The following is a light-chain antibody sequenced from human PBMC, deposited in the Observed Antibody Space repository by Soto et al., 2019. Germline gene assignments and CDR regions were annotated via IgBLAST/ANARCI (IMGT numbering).Light chain of an antibody. CDR3: QLYGRSRRAT. Sequence: EIVMSQSPATLSVSPGERVMLSCRASQSISINLAWYQQKPGQAPRLLIYAASNRATGVPARFSGSGSGTDFTLTISRLEPEDFAVYYCQLYGRSRRATFGQGTRLEI. CDR1: QSISIN. J-gene: IGKJ5*01. V-gene: IGKV3-20*01. CDR2: AAS.